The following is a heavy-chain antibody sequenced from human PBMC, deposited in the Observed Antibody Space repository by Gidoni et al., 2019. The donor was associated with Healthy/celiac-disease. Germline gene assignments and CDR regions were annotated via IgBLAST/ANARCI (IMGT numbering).Heavy chain of an antibody. CDR2: ISYDGSNN. J-gene: IGHJ6*02. CDR3: AKEGYDFWSGYLRYYGMDV. Sequence: QVQLVASGGGVVQPGRSLSLSCAASGFTLSHYGVTWVHPAPGQELEWVAVISYDGSNNYYADSVKCRFTISRDNSKNTLYLQMNSLRAEDTAVYYCAKEGYDFWSGYLRYYGMDVWGQGTTVTVSS. CDR1: GFTLSHYG. V-gene: IGHV3-30*18. D-gene: IGHD3-3*01.